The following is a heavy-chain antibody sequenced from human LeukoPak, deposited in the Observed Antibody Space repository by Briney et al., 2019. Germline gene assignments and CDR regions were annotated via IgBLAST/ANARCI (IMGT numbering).Heavy chain of an antibody. CDR2: INPDSGST. Sequence: ASVKVSCKASGYTFTGCYMHWVRQAPGQGLEWMGWINPDSGSTNYAQKFQGMVTMTRDTSITTAFMELNSLRSDDTAVYYCARGVRLNQRFDSWGQGTLVTVSS. D-gene: IGHD2-2*01. V-gene: IGHV1-2*02. CDR3: ARGVRLNQRFDS. CDR1: GYTFTGCY. J-gene: IGHJ5*01.